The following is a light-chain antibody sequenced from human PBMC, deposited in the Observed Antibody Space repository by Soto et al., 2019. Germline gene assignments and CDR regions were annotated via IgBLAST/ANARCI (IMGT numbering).Light chain of an antibody. CDR1: QSVSSN. J-gene: IGKJ2*01. CDR2: DAS. Sequence: EIVMTQSPATLSVSPGERATLSCRASQSVSSNLAWYQQKPGQAPRLLIYDASTRATGIPARFSGSGSGREFTLTISSLQSEDFAVYYCQQFYNTPPYTFGQGTRLEIK. V-gene: IGKV3-15*01. CDR3: QQFYNTPPYT.